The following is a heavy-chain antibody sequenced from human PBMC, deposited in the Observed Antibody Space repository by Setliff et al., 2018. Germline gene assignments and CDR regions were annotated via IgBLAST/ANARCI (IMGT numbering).Heavy chain of an antibody. CDR1: GGSISSSSYY. J-gene: IGHJ4*02. CDR3: ARLSQGDGYNYRYYFDY. V-gene: IGHV4-39*01. CDR2: TYYSGST. D-gene: IGHD1-1*01. Sequence: PSETLSLTCTVSGGSISSSSYYWGWIRQPPGKGLEWIGSTYYSGSTYYNPSLKSRVTISVDTSKNQFPLKLSSVTAADTAVYYCARLSQGDGYNYRYYFDYWGQGTLVTVSS.